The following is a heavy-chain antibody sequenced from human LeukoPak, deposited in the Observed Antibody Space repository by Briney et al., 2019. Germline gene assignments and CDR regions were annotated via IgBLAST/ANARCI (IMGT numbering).Heavy chain of an antibody. V-gene: IGHV3-23*01. CDR1: GFTSGVYA. D-gene: IGHD2-2*01. J-gene: IGHJ4*02. Sequence: GGSLRLSCVASGFTSGVYAMSWVRQAPGKGLEWVSGVSGSGGNIHYAASVKGRFTISRDNSKNTLYLQMNSLRAEDTAVYYCAASLPNIVVVPATKGPFGYWGQGALVTVSS. CDR3: AASLPNIVVVPATKGPFGY. CDR2: VSGSGGNI.